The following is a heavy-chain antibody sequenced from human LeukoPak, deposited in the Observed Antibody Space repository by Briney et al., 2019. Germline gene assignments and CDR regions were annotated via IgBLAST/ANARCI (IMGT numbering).Heavy chain of an antibody. D-gene: IGHD5-24*01. J-gene: IGHJ4*02. V-gene: IGHV4-38-2*02. CDR2: INYSGTT. CDR3: ARDPIHRDDYNAE. Sequence: SETLSLTCAVSGYSISSGYYWGWIRQPPGKGLEWVGSINYSGTTNYNPSLKSRVTMSIDTSKNQVSLKLNSVTAADTAVYYCARDPIHRDDYNAEWGQGVLVSVSS. CDR1: GYSISSGYY.